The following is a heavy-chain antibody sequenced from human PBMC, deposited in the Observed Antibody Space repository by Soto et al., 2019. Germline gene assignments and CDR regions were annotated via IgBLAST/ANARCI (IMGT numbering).Heavy chain of an antibody. J-gene: IGHJ4*02. CDR2: IYPGDSDT. D-gene: IGHD2-2*01. CDR1: GYSFTSYW. Sequence: GESLKISCKGFGYSFTSYWIGWVRQMPGKGLEWMGIIYPGDSDTRYSPSFQGQVTISADKSISTAYLQWSSLKASDTAMYYCASLGERYCSSTSCPFDYWGQGTLVTVSS. CDR3: ASLGERYCSSTSCPFDY. V-gene: IGHV5-51*01.